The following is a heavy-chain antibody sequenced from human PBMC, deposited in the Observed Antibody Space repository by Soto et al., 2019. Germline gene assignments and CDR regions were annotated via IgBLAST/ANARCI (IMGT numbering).Heavy chain of an antibody. J-gene: IGHJ1*01. CDR1: GYTFSNYG. Sequence: QVQLVQSGAEVKKPGASVKVSCKASGYTFSNYGINWVRQAPGQGPEWMGWISGYNGETKYAQSLHGRVTMTTDTSTSTAYMELRSLRSDDTGVYYCARGGSSWSAEYYQHWGQGPLVIVSS. D-gene: IGHD6-13*01. CDR2: ISGYNGET. CDR3: ARGGSSWSAEYYQH. V-gene: IGHV1-18*01.